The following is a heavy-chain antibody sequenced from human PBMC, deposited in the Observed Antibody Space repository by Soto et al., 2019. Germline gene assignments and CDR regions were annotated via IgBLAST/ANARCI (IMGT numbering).Heavy chain of an antibody. CDR1: GATFNDYT. CDR2: VIPLLDAS. J-gene: IGHJ6*03. CDR3: ASGKSQMTKDRMGFYYYMDV. D-gene: IGHD2-15*01. Sequence: QVQLVQSGAEVQKPGSSVRISCAASGATFNDYTFTWVRRAPGQGLEWMGRVIPLLDASNYAEKFQDRVTITADRSTSTVCMGLSGLKSEDSAIYYCASGKSQMTKDRMGFYYYMDVWGKGTTVTVSS. V-gene: IGHV1-69*08.